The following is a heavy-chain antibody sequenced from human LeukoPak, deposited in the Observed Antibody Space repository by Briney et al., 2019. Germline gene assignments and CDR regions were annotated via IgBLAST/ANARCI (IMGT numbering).Heavy chain of an antibody. J-gene: IGHJ5*02. Sequence: ASVKVSCKASGYTFTSYGISWVRQAPGQGLEWMGWISAYNGNTNYAQKLQGRVTMTTDTSTSTAYMELSSLRSEDTAVYYCASDQVYSYGSPGVEVGWFDPWGQGTLVTVSS. CDR3: ASDQVYSYGSPGVEVGWFDP. CDR1: GYTFTSYG. V-gene: IGHV1-18*01. CDR2: ISAYNGNT. D-gene: IGHD5-18*01.